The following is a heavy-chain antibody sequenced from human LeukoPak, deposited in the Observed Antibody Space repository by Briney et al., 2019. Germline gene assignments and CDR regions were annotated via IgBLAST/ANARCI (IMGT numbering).Heavy chain of an antibody. J-gene: IGHJ4*02. D-gene: IGHD3-16*01. V-gene: IGHV3-30*03. CDR1: GFTFSSYG. CDR2: ISYDGSNK. CDR3: AGDTPPGGDYYFDY. Sequence: PGRSLRLSCAASGFTFSSYGMHWVRQAPGKGLEWVAVISYDGSNKYYADSVKGRFTISRDNSKNTLYLQMNSLRAEDTAVYYCAGDTPPGGDYYFDYWGQGALVIVSS.